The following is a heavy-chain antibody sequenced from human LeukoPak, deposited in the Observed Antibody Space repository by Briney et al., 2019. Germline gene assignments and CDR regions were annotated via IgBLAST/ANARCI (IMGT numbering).Heavy chain of an antibody. Sequence: GGSLRLSCAASGFTFDDYAMSWVRQVPGKGLEWVSGINWNGGSTGYADSVKGRFTISRDNAKNSLYLQMNSLRAEDAALYYCARDAPYSSGWYGDGFDYWGQGTLVTVSS. CDR3: ARDAPYSSGWYGDGFDY. J-gene: IGHJ4*02. D-gene: IGHD6-19*01. V-gene: IGHV3-20*04. CDR2: INWNGGST. CDR1: GFTFDDYA.